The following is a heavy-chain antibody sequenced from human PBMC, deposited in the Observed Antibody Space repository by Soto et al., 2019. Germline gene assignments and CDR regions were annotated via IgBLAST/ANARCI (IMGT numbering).Heavy chain of an antibody. CDR1: GFTFSSYS. CDR2: ISSSSSTI. D-gene: IGHD6-19*01. CDR3: ARMEGYIAVAGADY. J-gene: IGHJ4*02. V-gene: IGHV3-48*04. Sequence: GVSLRLSCAASGFTFSSYSMNWVRQAPGKGLEWVSYISSSSSTIYYADSVKGRFTISRDNAKNSLYLQMNSLRAEDTAVYYCARMEGYIAVAGADYWGQGTLVTVSS.